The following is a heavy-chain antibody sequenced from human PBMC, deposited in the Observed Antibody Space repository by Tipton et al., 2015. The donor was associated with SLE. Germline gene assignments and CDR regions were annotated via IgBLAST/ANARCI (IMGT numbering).Heavy chain of an antibody. Sequence: SLRLSCAASGFTFDDYAMHWVRQAPGKGLEWVSGISWNSGSIGYADSVKGRFTISRDNAKNSLYLQMNSLRAEDMALYYCAKDIRQQGGAFDIWGQGTMVTVSS. CDR3: AKDIRQQGGAFDI. CDR1: GFTFDDYA. D-gene: IGHD6-13*01. J-gene: IGHJ3*02. V-gene: IGHV3-9*03. CDR2: ISWNSGSI.